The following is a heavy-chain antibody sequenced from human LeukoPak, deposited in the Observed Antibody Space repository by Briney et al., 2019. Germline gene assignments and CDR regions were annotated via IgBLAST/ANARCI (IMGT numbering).Heavy chain of an antibody. CDR2: INHSGST. CDR1: GGTFSGYY. J-gene: IGHJ4*02. CDR3: ARQDGRYFDWLPSNYFDD. D-gene: IGHD3-9*01. Sequence: SETLSLTCAVYGGTFSGYYWSWLRQPPGKGLEWIGEINHSGSTNYNPSLKSRVTMSVDTSKNQFSLKLSSVPAADTAVYYCARQDGRYFDWLPSNYFDDWGQGTLVTVSS. V-gene: IGHV4-34*01.